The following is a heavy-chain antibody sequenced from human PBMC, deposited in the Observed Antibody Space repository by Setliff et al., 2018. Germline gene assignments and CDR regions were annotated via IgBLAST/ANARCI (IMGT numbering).Heavy chain of an antibody. CDR2: MNPNSGNT. D-gene: IGHD2-8*01. J-gene: IGHJ4*02. V-gene: IGHV1-8*02. Sequence: GASVKVSCKASGYTFASSDINWVRQATGQGLEWMGWMNPNSGNTGYAQKFQGRVTMTMNTSISTVYMELNSLRSEDTAVYYCARGRYCTTLSCPYYFDYWGQGTLVTVSS. CDR1: GYTFASSD. CDR3: ARGRYCTTLSCPYYFDY.